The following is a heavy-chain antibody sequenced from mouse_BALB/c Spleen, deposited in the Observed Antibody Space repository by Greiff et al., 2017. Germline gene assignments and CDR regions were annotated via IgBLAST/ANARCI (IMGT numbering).Heavy chain of an antibody. CDR3: ARLGDGYYFDY. CDR2: ISTYYGNT. V-gene: IGHV1-67*01. D-gene: IGHD2-3*01. J-gene: IGHJ2*01. Sequence: QVQLKESGPELVRPGVSVKISCKGSSYTFTDYAMHWVKQSHAKSLEWIGVISTYYGNTNYNQKFKGKATMTVDKSSSTAYMELARLTSEDSAVYYGARLGDGYYFDYWGQGTTLTVSS. CDR1: SYTFTDYA.